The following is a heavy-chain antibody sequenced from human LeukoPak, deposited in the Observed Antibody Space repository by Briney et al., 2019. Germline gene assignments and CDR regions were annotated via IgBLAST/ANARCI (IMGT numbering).Heavy chain of an antibody. Sequence: ASVKVSCKASGYTFTSYDINWVRQATGQGLEWMGWMNPNSGNTGYAQKFQGRVTMTRNTSISTAYMELSSLRSEDTAVYYCATGPEVHLPHGDYWGQGTLVTVSS. J-gene: IGHJ4*02. V-gene: IGHV1-8*01. CDR3: ATGPEVHLPHGDY. CDR2: MNPNSGNT. D-gene: IGHD3-16*01. CDR1: GYTFTSYD.